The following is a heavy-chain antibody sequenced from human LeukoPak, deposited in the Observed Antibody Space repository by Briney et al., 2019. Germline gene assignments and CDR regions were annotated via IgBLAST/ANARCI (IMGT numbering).Heavy chain of an antibody. CDR1: GGSFSGYY. CDR3: ARDGVLGGLFVWDY. Sequence: MASETLSLTCAVYGGSFSGYYWSWIRQPPGKGLEWIGEINHSGSTNYNPSLKSRVTISVDTSKNQFSLKLSSVTAADTAVYYCARDGVLGGLFVWDYWGQGTLVTVSS. V-gene: IGHV4-34*01. D-gene: IGHD3-16*01. CDR2: INHSGST. J-gene: IGHJ4*02.